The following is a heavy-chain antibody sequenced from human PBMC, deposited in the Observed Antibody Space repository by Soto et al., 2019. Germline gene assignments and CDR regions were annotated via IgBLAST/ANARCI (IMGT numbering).Heavy chain of an antibody. Sequence: PGGSLRLSCAASGFTFTRYSMNWVRQAPGKGLEWVSSISSTTNYIYYGDSMKGRFTISRDNAKNSLYLEMNSLRAEDTAVYSCARHSDDLTSNFDYLGQGTLVTVSS. CDR2: ISSTTNYI. D-gene: IGHD1-1*01. J-gene: IGHJ4*02. CDR3: ARHSDDLTSNFDY. CDR1: GFTFTRYS. V-gene: IGHV3-21*06.